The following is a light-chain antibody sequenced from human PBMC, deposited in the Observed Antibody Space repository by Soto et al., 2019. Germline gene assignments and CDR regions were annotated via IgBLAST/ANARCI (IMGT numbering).Light chain of an antibody. J-gene: IGKJ5*01. CDR3: QQRYNWPIT. Sequence: EIVLTQSPATLSLSPGERATLSCRASQSVRTFLAWYQQKPGQAPRLLIYDASKRATGIPDRFSGSGSGRDFTLTISSLEPEDFSVYYCQQRYNWPITFGQGTRLEIK. V-gene: IGKV3-11*02. CDR2: DAS. CDR1: QSVRTF.